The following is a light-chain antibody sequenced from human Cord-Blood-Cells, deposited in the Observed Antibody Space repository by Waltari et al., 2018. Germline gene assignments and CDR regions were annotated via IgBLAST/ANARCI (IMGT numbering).Light chain of an antibody. CDR2: DAS. CDR1: QSISSW. Sequence: DIQMTQSPSTLSASVGDRVTITCRASQSISSWLAWYQQKPGKAPKLLIYDASSLESGVPSRFSGSGSGTEFTLTIRSLQPDDFATYYCQQYNSYSPYTFGQGPSWRSN. J-gene: IGKJ2*01. V-gene: IGKV1-5*01. CDR3: QQYNSYSPYT.